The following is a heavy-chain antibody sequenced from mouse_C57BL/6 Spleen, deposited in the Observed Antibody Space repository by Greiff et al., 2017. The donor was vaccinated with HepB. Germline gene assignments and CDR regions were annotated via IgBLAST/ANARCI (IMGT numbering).Heavy chain of an antibody. V-gene: IGHV1-80*01. Sequence: QVQLQQSGAELVKPGASVKISCKASGYAFSSYWMNWVKQRPGKGLEWIGQIYPGDGDTNYNGKFKGKATLTADKSSSTAYMQLSSLTSEDSAVYFCARERAYYYGSSSFFDYWGQGTTLTVSS. J-gene: IGHJ2*01. CDR2: IYPGDGDT. CDR1: GYAFSSYW. CDR3: ARERAYYYGSSSFFDY. D-gene: IGHD1-1*01.